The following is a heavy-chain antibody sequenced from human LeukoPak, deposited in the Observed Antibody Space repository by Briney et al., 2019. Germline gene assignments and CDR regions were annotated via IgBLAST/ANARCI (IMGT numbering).Heavy chain of an antibody. Sequence: PSQTLSLTCTVSGGSISSGDYYWSWIRQSPGKGLEWIGYMYYSGSTYYNPSLKSRVVISVDTSKNQFSLKLSSVTAAGTAVYYCARPYYYDSRIDPWGQGILVTVSS. D-gene: IGHD3-22*01. J-gene: IGHJ5*02. V-gene: IGHV4-30-4*01. CDR2: MYYSGST. CDR3: ARPYYYDSRIDP. CDR1: GGSISSGDYY.